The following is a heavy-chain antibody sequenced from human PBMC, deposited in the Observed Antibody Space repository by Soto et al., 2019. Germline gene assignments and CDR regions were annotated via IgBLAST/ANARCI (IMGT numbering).Heavy chain of an antibody. CDR3: ARDLLRYFGSPPYY. J-gene: IGHJ4*02. V-gene: IGHV1-18*01. Sequence: QVQLVQSGAEVKKPGASVKVSCKASGYTFTSYGISWVRQAPGPGLEWMGWISAYNGNTNYAQMLQGRVTMTTYTSTRTAYMELRSLRSDDTAVYYCARDLLRYFGSPPYYSGQGTLVTASS. CDR1: GYTFTSYG. CDR2: ISAYNGNT. D-gene: IGHD3-9*01.